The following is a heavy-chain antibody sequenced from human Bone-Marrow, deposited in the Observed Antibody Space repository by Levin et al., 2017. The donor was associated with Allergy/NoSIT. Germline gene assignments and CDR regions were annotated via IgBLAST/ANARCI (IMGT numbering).Heavy chain of an antibody. Sequence: SGGSLRLSCEASGFPFSTYWMHWVRHVPGKGLVWISRISPDGTTKRYADSVQGRFTVSRDNAQGTFYMEMSSLRPEDTAVYFCARDVYNDYYFDYWGQGTPVTVSS. CDR2: ISPDGTTK. CDR3: ARDVYNDYYFDY. CDR1: GFPFSTYW. J-gene: IGHJ4*02. V-gene: IGHV3-74*01. D-gene: IGHD4/OR15-4a*01.